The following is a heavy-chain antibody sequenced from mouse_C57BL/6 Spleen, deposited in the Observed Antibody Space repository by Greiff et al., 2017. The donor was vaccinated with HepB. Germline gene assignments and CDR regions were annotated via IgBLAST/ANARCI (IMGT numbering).Heavy chain of an antibody. Sequence: VHVKQSGAELVRPGASVKLSCTASGFNIKDDYMHWVKQRPEQGLEWVGWIDPENGDTEYASKFQGKATITADTSSNTAYLQLSSLTSEDTAVYYCTTSQLGRWYCDVWGTGTTVTVSS. CDR2: IDPENGDT. V-gene: IGHV14-4*01. D-gene: IGHD4-1*02. J-gene: IGHJ1*03. CDR3: TTSQLGRWYCDV. CDR1: GFNIKDDY.